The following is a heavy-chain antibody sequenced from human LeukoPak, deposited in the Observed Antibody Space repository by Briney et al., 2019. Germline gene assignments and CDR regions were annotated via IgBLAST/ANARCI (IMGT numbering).Heavy chain of an antibody. V-gene: IGHV4-59*08. Sequence: SETLSLTCTVSGGSISSYYWSWIRQPPGKGLEWIGYIYYSGSTNYNPSLKSRVTISVDTSKNQFSLKLSSVTAADTAVYYCASGGAYYYDSSGYSFDYWGQGTLVTVSS. CDR1: GGSISSYY. CDR3: ASGGAYYYDSSGYSFDY. J-gene: IGHJ4*02. CDR2: IYYSGST. D-gene: IGHD3-22*01.